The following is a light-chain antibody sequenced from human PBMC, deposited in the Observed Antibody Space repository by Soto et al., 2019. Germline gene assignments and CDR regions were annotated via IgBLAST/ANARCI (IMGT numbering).Light chain of an antibody. CDR2: SHN. J-gene: IGLJ3*02. CDR3: AAWDDSLGEV. Sequence: QLVLTQPPSASGTPGQRVTISCSGSTSNIGTNTVNWYQQLPGTAPKLLIYSHNQRPSGVPDRFSGSKSGTSASLAISGLQSEDEADYYCAAWDDSLGEVFGGGTKVTVL. CDR1: TSNIGTNT. V-gene: IGLV1-44*01.